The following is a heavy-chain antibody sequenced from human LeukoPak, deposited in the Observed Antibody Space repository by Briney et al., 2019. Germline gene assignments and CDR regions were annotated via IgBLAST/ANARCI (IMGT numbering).Heavy chain of an antibody. D-gene: IGHD2-15*01. Sequence: ASVKVSCKASGYTFTSYGISWVRQAPGQALEWMGWISAYNGNTNYAQKLQGRVTMTTDTSTSTAYMELRTLRSDDTAVYYCARVGPYCSGGSCYLCWFDPWGQGTLVTVSS. V-gene: IGHV1-18*01. J-gene: IGHJ5*02. CDR2: ISAYNGNT. CDR3: ARVGPYCSGGSCYLCWFDP. CDR1: GYTFTSYG.